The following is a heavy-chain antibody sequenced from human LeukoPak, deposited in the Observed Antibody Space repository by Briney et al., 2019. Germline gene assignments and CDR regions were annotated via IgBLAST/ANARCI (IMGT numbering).Heavy chain of an antibody. CDR3: ARVRSPSAMVTRYYYYMDV. J-gene: IGHJ6*03. Sequence: SETLSLTCTVSGGSFSSYYWTWIRQPAGKGLEWIGRIYTSGTTNYNPSLKSRVTISVDTSKNQFSLKLSSVTAADTAVYYCARVRSPSAMVTRYYYYMDVWGKGTTVTVSS. V-gene: IGHV4-4*07. CDR2: IYTSGTT. D-gene: IGHD5-18*01. CDR1: GGSFSSYY.